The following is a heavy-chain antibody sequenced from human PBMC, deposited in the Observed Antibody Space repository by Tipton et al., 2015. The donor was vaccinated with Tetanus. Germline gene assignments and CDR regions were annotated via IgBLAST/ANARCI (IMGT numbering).Heavy chain of an antibody. V-gene: IGHV4-39*02. CDR3: ARHLYGYWFDP. CDR1: GGSISDKKYY. J-gene: IGHJ5*02. CDR2: IYFKGDT. Sequence: LRLSCTVSGGSISDKKYYWGWIRQPPGKGLEWIASIYFKGDTYYSPTLKSRVTIAVDTSQNVFSLSLTSVTAADTAVYYCARHLYGYWFDPWGPGTLVTVSA. D-gene: IGHD3-10*01.